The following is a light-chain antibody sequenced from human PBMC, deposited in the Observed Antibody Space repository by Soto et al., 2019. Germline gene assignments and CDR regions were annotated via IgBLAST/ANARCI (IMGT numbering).Light chain of an antibody. Sequence: QSVLTQSPSVSGAPGQRVSISCTGTSSNIGAGFDVHWYQQLPATAPKRLIYGNNNRPSGVPDRFSGSKSGTSASLAITGLQAEDEADYYCQYYDTSLSGGSVFGTGTKLTVL. CDR1: SSNIGAGFD. J-gene: IGLJ1*01. CDR3: QYYDTSLSGGSV. V-gene: IGLV1-40*01. CDR2: GNN.